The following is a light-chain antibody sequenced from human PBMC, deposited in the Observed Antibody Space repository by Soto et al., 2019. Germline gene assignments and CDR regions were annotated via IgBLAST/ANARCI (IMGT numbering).Light chain of an antibody. CDR1: QDISNY. CDR2: DAS. Sequence: IQMTQSPSCRSASVGDRVTITCQASQDISNYLNWYQQKLGKAPKLLIYDASNLETGVPSRFSGSGSGTDFTFTISSLQPEDIATYYCQQYSHLITFGQGTRLEV. J-gene: IGKJ5*01. CDR3: QQYSHLIT. V-gene: IGKV1-33*01.